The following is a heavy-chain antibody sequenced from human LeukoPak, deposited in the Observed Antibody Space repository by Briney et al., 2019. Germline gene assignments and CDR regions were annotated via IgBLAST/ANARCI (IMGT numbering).Heavy chain of an antibody. CDR1: GFTFSSYA. V-gene: IGHV3-23*01. J-gene: IGHJ3*02. D-gene: IGHD3-22*01. Sequence: GGSLRLSCAASGFTFSSYAMSWVRQAPGKGLEWVSGISGSGGSTYYADSVKGRFTISRDNSKNTLYLQMNSLRAEDTAVYYCARDSSGLDAFDIWGQGTMVTVSS. CDR3: ARDSSGLDAFDI. CDR2: ISGSGGST.